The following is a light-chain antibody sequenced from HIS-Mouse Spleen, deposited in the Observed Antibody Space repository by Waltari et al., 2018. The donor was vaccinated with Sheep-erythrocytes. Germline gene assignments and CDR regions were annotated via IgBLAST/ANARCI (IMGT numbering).Light chain of an antibody. CDR1: QSVSSN. Sequence: EIVMTQSPATLSVSPGERATLSCRASQSVSSNLAWYQKKPGQAPRVLIYGASTRATGNPARFSGSGSRTEFTLSSSSLQYEDFEVYYCQQYNNWPPTFGQGTKVEIK. J-gene: IGKJ1*01. CDR3: QQYNNWPPT. CDR2: GAS. V-gene: IGKV3-15*01.